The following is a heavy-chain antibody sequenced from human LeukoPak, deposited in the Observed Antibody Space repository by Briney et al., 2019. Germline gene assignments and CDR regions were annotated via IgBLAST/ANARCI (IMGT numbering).Heavy chain of an antibody. CDR3: ARDPRHIHSWSGGFDF. D-gene: IGHD3-3*02. V-gene: IGHV1-2*02. CDR2: INPYSGGT. CDR1: GYTFTDYY. J-gene: IGHJ4*02. Sequence: ASVKVSCKPSGYTFTDYYIHWVRQTPGQGLEWMGWINPYSGGTNYAQKFQGRVTMTRDTSINTAYMEVTRLRSDDTAVYYCARDPRHIHSWSGGFDFWGQGTLVTVSS.